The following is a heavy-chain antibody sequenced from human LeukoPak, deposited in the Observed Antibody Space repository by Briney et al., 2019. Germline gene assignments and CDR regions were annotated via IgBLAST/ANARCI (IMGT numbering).Heavy chain of an antibody. CDR1: GGSISSYY. Sequence: SETLSFTCTVSGGSISSYYSSWIRQPPGKGLEWIGYIYYSGSTNYNPSLKSRVTISVDTSKNQFSLKLSSVTAADTAVYYCARSVGAVAGTELDYWGQGTLVTVSS. J-gene: IGHJ4*02. CDR3: ARSVGAVAGTELDY. CDR2: IYYSGST. V-gene: IGHV4-59*08. D-gene: IGHD6-19*01.